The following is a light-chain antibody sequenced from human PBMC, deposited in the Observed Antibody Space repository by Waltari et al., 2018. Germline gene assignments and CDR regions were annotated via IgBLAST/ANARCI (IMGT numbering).Light chain of an antibody. J-gene: IGKJ1*01. CDR2: AAS. CDR1: QGISSY. Sequence: DIQLTTSPSVLSAYVGDRVTRTCRASQGISSYLAWYQQKPGNATKLLIYAASTLQSGVPSRFSGSGSGTEFTLTLSSLQPEDFATYYCQQLNSYPWTFGQGTKVEIK. CDR3: QQLNSYPWT. V-gene: IGKV1-9*01.